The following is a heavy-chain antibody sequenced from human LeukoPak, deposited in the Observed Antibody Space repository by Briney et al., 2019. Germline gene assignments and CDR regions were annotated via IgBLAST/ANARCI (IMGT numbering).Heavy chain of an antibody. J-gene: IGHJ5*02. CDR1: GGSINNFY. CDR3: ARGKEIAAAGYNWFDP. D-gene: IGHD6-13*01. V-gene: IGHV4-59*12. CDR2: ISYSGST. Sequence: SETLSLTCTISGGSINNFYWSWLRQPPGKGLEWIGYISYSGSTNYSPSLKSRVTISFDTSNNHFSLKLSSVTAADTAVYYCARGKEIAAAGYNWFDPWGQGTLVTVSS.